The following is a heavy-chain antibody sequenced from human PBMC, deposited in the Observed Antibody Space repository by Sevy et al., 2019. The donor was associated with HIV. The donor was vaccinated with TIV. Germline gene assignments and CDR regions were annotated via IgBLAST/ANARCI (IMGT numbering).Heavy chain of an antibody. Sequence: GGSLRLSCAASGFTFSSYTIHCVRQAPGKGLEWLALISYDGKNIYYADSVRGRFTISRDNSKNTLYLQMNSLSADDTALYYCALSYSTSSRFLAWYYYGLDVWGQGTTVTVSS. V-gene: IGHV3-30*01. CDR2: ISYDGKNI. CDR1: GFTFSSYT. CDR3: ALSYSTSSRFLAWYYYGLDV. D-gene: IGHD6-6*01. J-gene: IGHJ6*02.